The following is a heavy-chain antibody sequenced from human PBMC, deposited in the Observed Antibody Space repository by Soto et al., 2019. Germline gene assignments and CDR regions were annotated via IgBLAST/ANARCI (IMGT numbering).Heavy chain of an antibody. CDR3: ARVASGSYDWFDP. J-gene: IGHJ5*02. CDR1: KFSFSGYW. Sequence: EVQLVESGGGLVQPGGSLRLSCAASKFSFSGYWLHWVRQAPGKGLMWVSRVNPDGSTTTYADSVKGRFTISRDNARDTVFLQMNSLRAEETAVYYCARVASGSYDWFDPWGQGTLVTVSS. V-gene: IGHV3-74*01. D-gene: IGHD1-26*01. CDR2: VNPDGSTT.